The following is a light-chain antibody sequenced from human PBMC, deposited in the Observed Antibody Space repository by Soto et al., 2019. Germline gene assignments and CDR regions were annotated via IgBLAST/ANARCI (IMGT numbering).Light chain of an antibody. J-gene: IGKJ1*01. CDR1: QSIDSD. CDR2: GVS. Sequence: EIMMTQSPANVSVFPGERATLSCRASQSIDSDLAWYQQKPGQVPRLLIYGVSTRATGIPARFSGSGSGTEFTLTISSVQSDDFAVYYCQQYNHWRTFGQGTKVEIK. V-gene: IGKV3-15*01. CDR3: QQYNHWRT.